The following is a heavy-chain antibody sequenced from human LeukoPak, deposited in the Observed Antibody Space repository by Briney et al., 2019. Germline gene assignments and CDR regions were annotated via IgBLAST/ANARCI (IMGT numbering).Heavy chain of an antibody. CDR3: ARGLHWNDFNWFDS. D-gene: IGHD1-1*01. V-gene: IGHV3-74*01. CDR2: IQTDGRT. CDR1: GFTFTNFW. Sequence: PGGSLRLSCAASGFTFTNFWMNWVRHTPRRWMWRVSRIQTDGRTRNAESVKGRFTISRDNAKNTVYLQMNTLSAEDTAIYYCARGLHWNDFNWFDSWGQGALVTVSS. J-gene: IGHJ5*01.